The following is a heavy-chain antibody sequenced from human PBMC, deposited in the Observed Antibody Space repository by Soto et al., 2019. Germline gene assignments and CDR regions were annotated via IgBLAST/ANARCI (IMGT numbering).Heavy chain of an antibody. CDR3: ATDIRATWLWNS. Sequence: GGSLRLSCAASGFTFSGQTMYWVRQAPGKGLEWVALIAPDASQIYYADSVKGRFTISRDNSKNNLYLQMNSLRAKDTSLSLCATDIRATWLWNSWGQGTLVTVSS. CDR1: GFTFSGQT. D-gene: IGHD2-2*02. CDR2: IAPDASQI. V-gene: IGHV3-30-3*01. J-gene: IGHJ4*02.